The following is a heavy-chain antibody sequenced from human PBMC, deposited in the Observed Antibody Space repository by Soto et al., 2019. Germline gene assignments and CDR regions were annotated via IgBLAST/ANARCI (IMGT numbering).Heavy chain of an antibody. V-gene: IGHV4-31*03. J-gene: IGHJ6*02. CDR1: GGSISTGGNY. Sequence: QVQLQESGPGLVKPSQTLSLTCTVSGGSISTGGNYWSWIRQHPGKGLELIGYIYYSGSTYYNPSLKSRVTLSVDPSKNHFSLKLTSVTAADTAVYYCARDSTVTNTLLDVWGQGTTVTVSS. CDR2: IYYSGST. CDR3: ARDSTVTNTLLDV. D-gene: IGHD4-17*01.